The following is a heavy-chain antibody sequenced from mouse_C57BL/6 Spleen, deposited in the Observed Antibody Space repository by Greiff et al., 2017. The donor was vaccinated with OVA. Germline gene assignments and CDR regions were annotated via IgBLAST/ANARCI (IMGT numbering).Heavy chain of an antibody. D-gene: IGHD1-1*01. Sequence: QVQLQQPGAELVRPGSSVKLSCKASGYTFTSYWMHWVKQRPIHGLEWIGNIDPSDSETHYNQKFKDKATLTVDKSSSTAYMQLSSLTSEDSAVYYCARGGFTAVVASSMDYWGQGTSVTVSS. V-gene: IGHV1-52*01. CDR1: GYTFTSYW. CDR2: IDPSDSET. J-gene: IGHJ4*01. CDR3: ARGGFTAVVASSMDY.